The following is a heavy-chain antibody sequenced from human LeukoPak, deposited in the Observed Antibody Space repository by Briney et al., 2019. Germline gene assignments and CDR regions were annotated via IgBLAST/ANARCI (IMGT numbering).Heavy chain of an antibody. J-gene: IGHJ6*02. CDR2: ISSSSSYI. Sequence: PGGSLRLSCAASEFTFSSYSMNWVRQAPGKGLEWVSSISSSSSYIYHADSVKGRFTISRDNAKNSLYLQMNSLRAEDTAVYYCARAVGRYCSGGSCSVGYGMDVWGQGTTVTVSS. CDR3: ARAVGRYCSGGSCSVGYGMDV. V-gene: IGHV3-21*01. CDR1: EFTFSSYS. D-gene: IGHD2-15*01.